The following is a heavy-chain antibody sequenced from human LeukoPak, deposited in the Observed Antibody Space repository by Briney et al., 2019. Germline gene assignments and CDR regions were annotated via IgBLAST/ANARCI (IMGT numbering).Heavy chain of an antibody. CDR2: IKQDGTET. CDR3: ARDRGYSYGKD. V-gene: IGHV3-7*01. Sequence: GGSLRLSCAASGFTFSTYWMSWVRQAPGKGLEWVALIKQDGTETYYVDSVKGRFTISRDNSKNTLYLQMNSLRAEDTAVYYCARDRGYSYGKDWGQGTLVTVSS. CDR1: GFTFSTYW. J-gene: IGHJ4*02. D-gene: IGHD5-18*01.